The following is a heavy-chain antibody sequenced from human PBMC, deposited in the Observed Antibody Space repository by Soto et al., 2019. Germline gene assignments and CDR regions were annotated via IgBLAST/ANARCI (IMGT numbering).Heavy chain of an antibody. Sequence: LRLSCAASGFTFSTSELSWVRQAPGKGLEWVSYISSSGSTIYYADSVKGRFTIPRDNAKKSLYLQMNSLRAADTAVYYCARWELLTGFDYWGQGTLVTVSS. V-gene: IGHV3-48*03. J-gene: IGHJ4*02. CDR2: ISSSGSTI. CDR3: ARWELLTGFDY. CDR1: GFTFSTSE. D-gene: IGHD1-26*01.